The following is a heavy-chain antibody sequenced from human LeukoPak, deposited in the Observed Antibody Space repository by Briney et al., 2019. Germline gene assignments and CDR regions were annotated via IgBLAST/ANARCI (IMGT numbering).Heavy chain of an antibody. V-gene: IGHV3-23*01. CDR3: ARDQALQLVGDT. D-gene: IGHD6-13*01. CDR2: ITGSGGTT. J-gene: IGHJ5*02. CDR1: GFTFSSYG. Sequence: GGSLRLSCAASGFTFSSYGMHWVRQAPGKGLEWLSDITGSGGTTHYSDSVTGRFTISRDNSKNTLYLQMDSLRAEDTAVYYCARDQALQLVGDTWGQGTLVSVSS.